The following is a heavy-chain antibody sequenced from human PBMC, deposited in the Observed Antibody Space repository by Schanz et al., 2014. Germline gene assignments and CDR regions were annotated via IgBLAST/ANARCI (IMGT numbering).Heavy chain of an antibody. J-gene: IGHJ5*02. CDR3: ARPSSVVGITGWFDT. Sequence: QLQLRESGPGLVKPSETLSLICSVSGTSITSSTYYWGWIRQPPGKGPEWIGSISYSGNTYYTPSLKSRVTISLATPKTRFSLKLPSVTAADTAVYYCARPSSVVGITGWFDTWGQGTLVTVSS. CDR1: GTSITSSTYY. D-gene: IGHD3-22*01. CDR2: ISYSGNT. V-gene: IGHV4-39*01.